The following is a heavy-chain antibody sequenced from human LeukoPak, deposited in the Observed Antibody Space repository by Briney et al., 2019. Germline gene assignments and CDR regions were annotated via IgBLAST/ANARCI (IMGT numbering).Heavy chain of an antibody. CDR1: GGSISSYH. CDR2: IYYSGST. Sequence: SETLSLTCTVSGGSISSYHWSWIRQPPGKGLEWIGYIYYSGSTNYNPSLKSRVTISVDTSKNQFSLKLSSVTAADTAVYYCAREGYYDSSGYYWTIDYWGQGTLVTVSS. J-gene: IGHJ4*02. D-gene: IGHD3-22*01. CDR3: AREGYYDSSGYYWTIDY. V-gene: IGHV4-59*01.